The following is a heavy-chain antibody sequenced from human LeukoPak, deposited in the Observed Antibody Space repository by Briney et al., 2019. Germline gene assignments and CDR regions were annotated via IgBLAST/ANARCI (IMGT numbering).Heavy chain of an antibody. CDR3: ARGAPPDYDSSGYYPLFWYFDY. J-gene: IGHJ4*02. V-gene: IGHV1-69*01. CDR2: IIPIFGTA. Sequence: ASVTVSCKASGGTFSSYAISWVRQAPGQGLEWMGGIIPIFGTANYAQKFQGRVTITADESTSTAYMELSSLRSEDTAVYYCARGAPPDYDSSGYYPLFWYFDYWGQGTLVTVSS. CDR1: GGTFSSYA. D-gene: IGHD3-22*01.